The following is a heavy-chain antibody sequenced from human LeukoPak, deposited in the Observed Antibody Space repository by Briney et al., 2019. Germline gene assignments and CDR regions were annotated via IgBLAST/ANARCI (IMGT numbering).Heavy chain of an antibody. V-gene: IGHV1-18*01. CDR3: ARVGRGGIAVAGTMGY. J-gene: IGHJ4*02. CDR1: GYIFTSYG. D-gene: IGHD6-19*01. Sequence: ASVKVSCKASGYIFTSYGISWVRQAPGQGLEWMGWISAYNGNTNYAQTLQGRVTMTTDTSTSTAYMELRSLRSDDTAVYYCARVGRGGIAVAGTMGYWGQGTLVTVSS. CDR2: ISAYNGNT.